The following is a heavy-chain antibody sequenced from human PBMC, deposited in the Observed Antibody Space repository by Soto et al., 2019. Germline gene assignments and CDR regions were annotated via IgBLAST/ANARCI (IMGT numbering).Heavy chain of an antibody. CDR3: ARGSGGRPFDY. CDR2: IKQDGSEK. Sequence: EVQLVESGGGLVQPGGSLRLSCAASGFTFSSYWMSWVRQAPGKGLEWVANIKQDGSEKYYVDSVKGRFTISRDNAKNSLYRQMNSLRAEDTAVYYCARGSGGRPFDYWGQGTLVTVSS. CDR1: GFTFSSYW. V-gene: IGHV3-7*01. J-gene: IGHJ4*02. D-gene: IGHD2-15*01.